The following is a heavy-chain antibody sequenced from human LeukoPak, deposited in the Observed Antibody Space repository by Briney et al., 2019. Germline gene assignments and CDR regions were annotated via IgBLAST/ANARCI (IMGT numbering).Heavy chain of an antibody. D-gene: IGHD2-2*01. V-gene: IGHV3-53*01. J-gene: IGHJ4*02. CDR1: GFTVSSNY. CDR3: TRQTGESTNFDN. CDR2: IYSGGTT. Sequence: GGSLRLSCAASGFTVSSNYISWVRQAPGKGLEWVSAIYSGGTTYYADSVKGRFTISRDNSKNMLYLLMNYLRAEDTAMYHCTRQTGESTNFDNWGQGTLVAVSS.